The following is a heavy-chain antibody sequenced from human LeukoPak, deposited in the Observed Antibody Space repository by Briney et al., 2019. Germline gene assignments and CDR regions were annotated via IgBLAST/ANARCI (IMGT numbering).Heavy chain of an antibody. CDR3: ASGGVARLVTYYYYGMDV. CDR1: GGSFSGYY. Sequence: PSETLSLTCAGYGGSFSGYYWSWIRQPPGKGLEGIGEINHSGSTNYNPSLKSRVTISVDTSKNQFSLKLSSVTAAATAVYYCASGGVARLVTYYYYGMDVWGQGTTVTVSS. J-gene: IGHJ6*02. V-gene: IGHV4-34*01. CDR2: INHSGST. D-gene: IGHD3-9*01.